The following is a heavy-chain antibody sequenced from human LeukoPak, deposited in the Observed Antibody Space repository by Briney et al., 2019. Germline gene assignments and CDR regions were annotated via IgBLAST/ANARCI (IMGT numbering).Heavy chain of an antibody. J-gene: IGHJ3*02. CDR2: IRYDGSNK. CDR1: GFTFSSYG. Sequence: GGSLRLSCAASGFTFSSYGMHWVRQAPGKGLEWVAFIRYDGSNKYYADSVKGRFTISRDNSKNTLYLQMNSLRAEDTAVYYCARVVTMVRGVIISIGAFDXXXQGTMVTVSS. D-gene: IGHD3-10*01. CDR3: ARVVTMVRGVIISIGAFDX. V-gene: IGHV3-30*02.